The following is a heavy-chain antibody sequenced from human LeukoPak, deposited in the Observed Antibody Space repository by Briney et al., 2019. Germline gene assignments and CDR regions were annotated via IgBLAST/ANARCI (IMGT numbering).Heavy chain of an antibody. CDR1: GFTFSSYA. V-gene: IGHV3-23*01. CDR2: ISGSGGST. D-gene: IGHD6-6*01. CDR3: AKGSRGKGIAARRALDAFDI. Sequence: GGSLRLSCAASGFTFSSYAMSWVRQAPGKGLEWVSAISGSGGSTYYADSVKGRFTISRDNSKNTLYLQMNSLRAEDTAVYYCAKGSRGKGIAARRALDAFDIWGQGTMVTVSS. J-gene: IGHJ3*02.